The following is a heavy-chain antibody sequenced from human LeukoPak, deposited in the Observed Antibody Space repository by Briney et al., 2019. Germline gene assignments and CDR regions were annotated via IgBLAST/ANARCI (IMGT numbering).Heavy chain of an antibody. Sequence: ASVKVSCKASGCTFTAYYIHWVRQAPGQGLEWMGWINPNNGDTHYAQKFQGRVTMTRDTSISTAYMELSRLTSDDTALHYCARDLGCSSTSCSSQAFDIWGQGTMVTVSS. CDR2: INPNNGDT. CDR3: ARDLGCSSTSCSSQAFDI. D-gene: IGHD2-2*01. V-gene: IGHV1-2*02. J-gene: IGHJ3*02. CDR1: GCTFTAYY.